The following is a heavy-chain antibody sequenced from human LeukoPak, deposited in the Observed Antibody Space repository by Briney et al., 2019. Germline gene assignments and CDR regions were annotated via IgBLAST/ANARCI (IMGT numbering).Heavy chain of an antibody. Sequence: ASVKVSCKASGYTFTSYAMHWVRQAPGQRLEWMGWINAGNGNTKYSQKFQGRVTITRDTSASTAYMELSSLRSEDTAVYYCARELVRGNWCDPWGQGTLVTVSS. V-gene: IGHV1-3*01. D-gene: IGHD3-10*01. CDR2: INAGNGNT. CDR1: GYTFTSYA. CDR3: ARELVRGNWCDP. J-gene: IGHJ5*02.